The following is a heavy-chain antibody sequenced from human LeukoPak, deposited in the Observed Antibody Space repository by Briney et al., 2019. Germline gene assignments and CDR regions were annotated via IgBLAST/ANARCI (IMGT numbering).Heavy chain of an antibody. D-gene: IGHD1-26*01. CDR2: IYYSGST. V-gene: IGHV4-59*01. CDR1: GGSISSYY. J-gene: IGHJ5*02. CDR3: ARDRSGSYFTWFDP. Sequence: PSQTLSLTCTVSGGSISSYYWSWLRQPPGKGLEWIGYIYYSGSTNYNPCLKSRVTISVDTSKNQFSLKLSSVTAADTAVYYCARDRSGSYFTWFDPWGQGTLVTVSS.